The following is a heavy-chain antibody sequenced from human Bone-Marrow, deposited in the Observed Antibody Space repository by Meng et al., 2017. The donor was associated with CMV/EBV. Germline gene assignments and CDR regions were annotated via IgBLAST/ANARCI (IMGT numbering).Heavy chain of an antibody. D-gene: IGHD7-27*01. CDR3: ARILSGDSLAFDL. CDR2: IYSSGFT. J-gene: IGHJ3*01. V-gene: IGHV4-4*09. CDR1: GGSINTYY. Sequence: GSLRLSCIVSGGSINTYYWSWIRQPPGKGLEWIGYIYSSGFTNYNPSLMSRLTISVDMSRNQFSLHLNSVTAADTAVYYCARILSGDSLAFDLWGPGTRVTVSS.